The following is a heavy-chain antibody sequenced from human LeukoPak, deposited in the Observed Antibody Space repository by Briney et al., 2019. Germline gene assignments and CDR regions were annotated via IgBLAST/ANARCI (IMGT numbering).Heavy chain of an antibody. J-gene: IGHJ4*02. D-gene: IGHD7-27*01. V-gene: IGHV3-23*01. Sequence: PGGSLRLSRTPSGFTLYSNTMSWVHQAPGRGMEWISAIVGRGDVTDHADSVKGRFTVSRDNSRNTLYLQMNSLRVEDTAVTYCAKSSANWPSHFDYWGQGTLVTVSS. CDR3: AKSSANWPSHFDY. CDR1: GFTLYSNT. CDR2: IVGRGDVT.